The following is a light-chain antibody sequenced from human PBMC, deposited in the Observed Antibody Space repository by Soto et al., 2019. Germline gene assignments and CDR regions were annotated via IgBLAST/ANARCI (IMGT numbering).Light chain of an antibody. Sequence: DTQMTQNGSAVCAAVEDRGTSSSRASQTITRWMAWYQQKPGKAPNLLIHDASSLERGVPSRFSCSGSGTEFTLTISSLQPDDFASCYRKQSYSFPRTFRQGTKVDIK. CDR3: KQSYSFPRT. J-gene: IGKJ1*01. CDR1: QTITRW. V-gene: IGKV1-5*01. CDR2: DAS.